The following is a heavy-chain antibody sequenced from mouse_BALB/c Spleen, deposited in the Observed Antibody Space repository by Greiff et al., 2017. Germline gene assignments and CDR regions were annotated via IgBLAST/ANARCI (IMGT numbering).Heavy chain of an antibody. CDR1: GFTFSSYG. V-gene: IGHV5-6-3*01. Sequence: EVNVVESGGGLVQPGGSLKLSCAASGFTFSSYGMSWVRQTPDKRLELVATINSNGGSTYYPDSVKGRFTISRDNAKNTLYLQMSSLKSEDTAMYYCARWYYGSHFDYWGQGTTLTVSS. J-gene: IGHJ2*01. D-gene: IGHD1-1*01. CDR2: INSNGGST. CDR3: ARWYYGSHFDY.